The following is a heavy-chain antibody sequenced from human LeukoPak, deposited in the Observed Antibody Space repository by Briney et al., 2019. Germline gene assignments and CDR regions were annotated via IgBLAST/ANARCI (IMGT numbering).Heavy chain of an antibody. D-gene: IGHD3-3*01. CDR2: INSDGSST. Sequence: PGGSLRLSCAASGFTFSSYWMHWVRQAPGKGLVWVSRINSDGSSTRYADSVKGRFTISRDNAKNSLYPQMNSLRAEDTALYYCARGGITIFGVVSYMDVWGKGTTVTVSS. J-gene: IGHJ6*03. V-gene: IGHV3-74*01. CDR3: ARGGITIFGVVSYMDV. CDR1: GFTFSSYW.